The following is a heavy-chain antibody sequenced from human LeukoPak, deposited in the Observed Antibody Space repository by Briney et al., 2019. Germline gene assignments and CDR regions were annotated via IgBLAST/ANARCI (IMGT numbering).Heavy chain of an antibody. Sequence: PGGSLRLSCAASGLSFSFYAMSWVRQAPGKGLEWVSSISGGGAGTYYADSVRGRFTISRDNSKNTLYLQMNSLRVEDTAVYYCVRGSLRLPRSTPDYWGQGTLVTVSS. CDR2: ISGGGAGT. CDR1: GLSFSFYA. D-gene: IGHD2-21*02. V-gene: IGHV3-23*01. J-gene: IGHJ4*02. CDR3: VRGSLRLPRSTPDY.